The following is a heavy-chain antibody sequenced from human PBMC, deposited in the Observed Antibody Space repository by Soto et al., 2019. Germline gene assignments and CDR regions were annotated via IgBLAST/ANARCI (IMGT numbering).Heavy chain of an antibody. V-gene: IGHV4-59*01. D-gene: IGHD3-22*01. J-gene: IGHJ4*02. CDR2: IYYSGST. CDR3: VSYYYDSSGYQVDY. CDR1: GGSISSYY. Sequence: SETLSLTCTVSGGSISSYYWSWIRQPPGKGREWIGYIYYSGSTNYNPSLKSRVTISVDTSKNQFSLKLSYVTAADTAVYYCVSYYYDSSGYQVDYWGQGTLVTVSS.